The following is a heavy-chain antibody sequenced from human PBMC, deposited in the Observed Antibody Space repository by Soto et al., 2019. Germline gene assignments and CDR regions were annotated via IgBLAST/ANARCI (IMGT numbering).Heavy chain of an antibody. D-gene: IGHD6-13*01. CDR1: GFTFSSYA. CDR2: IWYDGSNK. J-gene: IGHJ6*02. V-gene: IGHV3-33*08. CDR3: ARDVGQQLVQHYYYYYGMDV. Sequence: QVQLVESGGGVVQPGRSLRLSCAASGFTFSSYAMHWVRQAPGKGLEWVAVIWYDGSNKYYADSVKGRFTISRDNSKNTLYLQMNSLRAEDTAVYYCARDVGQQLVQHYYYYYGMDVWGQGTTVTVSS.